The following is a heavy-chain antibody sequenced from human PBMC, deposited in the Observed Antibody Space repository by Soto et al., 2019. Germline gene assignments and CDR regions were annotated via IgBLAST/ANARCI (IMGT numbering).Heavy chain of an antibody. CDR3: ARDLVATNYYYYGMDV. V-gene: IGHV3-30-3*01. Sequence: QVQLVESGGGVVQPGRSLRLSCAASGFTFSSYAMHWVRQAPGKGLEWVAVISYDGSNKDYADSVKGRFTISRDNSKNRLYLQMNSLRAEDTAVYYCARDLVATNYYYYGMDVCGQGTTVTVSS. CDR1: GFTFSSYA. CDR2: ISYDGSNK. J-gene: IGHJ6*02. D-gene: IGHD5-12*01.